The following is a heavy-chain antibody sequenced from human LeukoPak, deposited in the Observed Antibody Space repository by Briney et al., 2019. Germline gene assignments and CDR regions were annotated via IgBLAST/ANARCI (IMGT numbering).Heavy chain of an antibody. Sequence: PGGSLRLSCAAPGFTFSSYAMHWVRQAPGKGLEWVAVISYDGSNKYYADSVKGRFTISRDNSKNTLYLQMNSLRAEDTAVYYCARVIAAAGTVPYYFDYWGQGTLVTVSS. J-gene: IGHJ4*02. CDR2: ISYDGSNK. V-gene: IGHV3-30-3*01. CDR3: ARVIAAAGTVPYYFDY. D-gene: IGHD6-13*01. CDR1: GFTFSSYA.